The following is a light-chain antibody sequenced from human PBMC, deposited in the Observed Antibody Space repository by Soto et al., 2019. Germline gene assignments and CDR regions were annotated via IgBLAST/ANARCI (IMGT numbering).Light chain of an antibody. V-gene: IGLV1-44*01. CDR3: ASWDDSLNGPV. J-gene: IGLJ1*01. CDR2: TNT. Sequence: QSVLTQPPSASGTPGQRVTISCSGSSSNVGGNPVNWYQHVPTTAPKLLIYTNTQRPSGVTDRFSGSKSGTSASLAISGLQSEDEADYYCASWDDSLNGPVFGTGTKVTV. CDR1: SSNVGGNP.